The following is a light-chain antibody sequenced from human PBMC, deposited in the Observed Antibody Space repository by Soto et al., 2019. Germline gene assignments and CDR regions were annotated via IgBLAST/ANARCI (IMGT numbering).Light chain of an antibody. V-gene: IGKV3D-15*01. Sequence: EVVLTQSPATLSLSPGERATLSCRASQSVTKYLAWYQQKPGQALRLLIFGATYRATGIPARFSGSGSGTEFNLTISSLQSEDFAVYFCQQYDDWLRLTFGGGTKVEIK. CDR1: QSVTKY. CDR2: GAT. CDR3: QQYDDWLRLT. J-gene: IGKJ4*01.